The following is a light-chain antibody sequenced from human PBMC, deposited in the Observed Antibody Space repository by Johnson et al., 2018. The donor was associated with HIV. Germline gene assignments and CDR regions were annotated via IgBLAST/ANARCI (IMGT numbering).Light chain of an antibody. CDR1: SSNIGNNY. CDR3: GAWDSSLSAYV. Sequence: QSVLTQPPSVSAAPGQKVTISCSGSSSNIGNNYVSWYQQLPGTAPKLLIYDNNKRPSGIPDRFSASMSGTSATLDITGLQTGDECDYYCGAWDSSLSAYVFVTGTKVTVL. J-gene: IGLJ1*01. V-gene: IGLV1-51*01. CDR2: DNN.